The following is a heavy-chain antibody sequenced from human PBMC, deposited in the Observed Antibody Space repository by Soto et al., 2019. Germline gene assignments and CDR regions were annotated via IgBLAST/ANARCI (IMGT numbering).Heavy chain of an antibody. Sequence: ASVKVSCKASGYTFTGYYMHWVRQAPGQGLEWMGWINPNSGGTNYAQKFQGWVTMTRDTSISTAYMELSRLRSDDTAVYYCARSPPSTVTTGAAWFAPWGQGTPVTVSS. J-gene: IGHJ5*02. CDR2: INPNSGGT. CDR3: ARSPPSTVTTGAAWFAP. CDR1: GYTFTGYY. V-gene: IGHV1-2*04. D-gene: IGHD4-4*01.